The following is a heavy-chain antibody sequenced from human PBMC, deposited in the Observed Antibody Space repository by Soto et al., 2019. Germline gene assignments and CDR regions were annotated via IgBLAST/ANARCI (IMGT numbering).Heavy chain of an antibody. Sequence: QVQLQESGPGLVKPSGTLSLTCGVSGGSIRSNKWWSWVRQPPGKGLEWIGEIYHSGSTNYNPSLKRRVTISGDKSKNHFSLKLNSVTAADTAVYYCARWGDWMQQVLWGQGTLVTVSS. V-gene: IGHV4-4*02. CDR1: GGSIRSNKW. CDR2: IYHSGST. J-gene: IGHJ4*02. D-gene: IGHD5-18*01. CDR3: ARWGDWMQQVL.